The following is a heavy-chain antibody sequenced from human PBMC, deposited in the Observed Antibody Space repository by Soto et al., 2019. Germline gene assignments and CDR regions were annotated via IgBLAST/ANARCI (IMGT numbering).Heavy chain of an antibody. CDR2: IIPIFGTA. CDR3: ARGIAAAGTWYFDY. CDR1: GYTFTSYA. D-gene: IGHD6-13*01. V-gene: IGHV1-69*13. Sequence: SVKVSCKASGYTFTSYAMHWVRQAPGQRLEWMGWIIPIFGTANYAQKFQGRVTITADESTSTAYMELSSLRSEDTAVYYCARGIAAAGTWYFDYWGLGTLVTVSS. J-gene: IGHJ4*02.